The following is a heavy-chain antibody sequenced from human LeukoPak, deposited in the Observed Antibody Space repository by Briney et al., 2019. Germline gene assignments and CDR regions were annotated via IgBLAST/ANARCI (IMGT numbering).Heavy chain of an antibody. Sequence: GGSLRLSCAASGFTFDDYAMHWVRQAPGKGLEWVSGISWNSGTIGYADSVKGRFTISRDNAKNSLYLQMNSLRAEDTALYYCAKDTDGAAAGTTWGHWGQGTLVTVSS. D-gene: IGHD6-13*01. CDR1: GFTFDDYA. V-gene: IGHV3-9*01. CDR2: ISWNSGTI. J-gene: IGHJ4*02. CDR3: AKDTDGAAAGTTWGH.